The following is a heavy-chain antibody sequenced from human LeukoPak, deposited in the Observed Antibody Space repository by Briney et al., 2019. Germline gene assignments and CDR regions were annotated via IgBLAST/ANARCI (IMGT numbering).Heavy chain of an antibody. D-gene: IGHD4-17*01. CDR2: IYYSGST. J-gene: IGHJ6*02. CDR3: ARASGFYGVGYYGMDV. CDR1: GFTISSYY. V-gene: IGHV4-59*01. Sequence: SETLCLTCTASGFTISSYYWSWIRQPPGKGLEWLGYIYYSGSTNYNPSLKSRVTISVDTSKNQFSLKLSSVTAADTAVYYCARASGFYGVGYYGMDVWGQGTTVTVSS.